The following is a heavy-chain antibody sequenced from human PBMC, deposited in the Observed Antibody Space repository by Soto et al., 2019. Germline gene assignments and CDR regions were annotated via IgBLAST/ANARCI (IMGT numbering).Heavy chain of an antibody. CDR3: AKVVPGIIAVACPCDS. J-gene: IGHJ4*02. CDR1: GFDFSIYG. V-gene: IGHV3-30*18. Sequence: QVQLVESGGGVVQPGRSLRLSCVASGFDFSIYGMHWVRQAPGKGLEWVAVISYGGNNIYYGDSVKGRFTISRDNSKNTLYLQINSLRPEETAVYYCAKVVPGIIAVACPCDSWGQGTLVTVSS. D-gene: IGHD6-19*01. CDR2: ISYGGNNI.